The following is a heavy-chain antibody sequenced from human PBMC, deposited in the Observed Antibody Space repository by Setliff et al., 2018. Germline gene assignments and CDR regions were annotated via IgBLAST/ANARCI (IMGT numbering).Heavy chain of an antibody. CDR2: IASSGSTV. CDR1: KFTFSDYY. J-gene: IGHJ4*02. CDR3: ARGAEDYAEGAF. V-gene: IGHV3-11*01. Sequence: KPGGSLRLSCAASKFTFSDYYMSWIRQAPGKGLEWVAYIASSGSTVFYADSVKGRFTISRDNAKNSLYLQMNSLRAEDTAVYYCARGAEDYAEGAFWGQGTLVTVSS. D-gene: IGHD3-16*01.